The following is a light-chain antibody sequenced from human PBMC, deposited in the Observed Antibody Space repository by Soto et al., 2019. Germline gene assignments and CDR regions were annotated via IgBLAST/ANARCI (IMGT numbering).Light chain of an antibody. CDR3: QQYNRYPLT. J-gene: IGKJ4*01. CDR2: AAP. Sequence: DIQMTQSPSSLSASVGDRVTITCRASQGISSYLAWFQQKPGKAPKFLIYAAPSLQGGVPSKFSGSGSGTDFNLTINSLQPADFATYYCQQYNRYPLTFGGGTRVEI. CDR1: QGISSY. V-gene: IGKV1-16*02.